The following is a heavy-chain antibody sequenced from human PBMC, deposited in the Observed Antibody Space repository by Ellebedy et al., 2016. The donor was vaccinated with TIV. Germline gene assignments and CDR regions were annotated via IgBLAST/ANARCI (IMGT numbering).Heavy chain of an antibody. J-gene: IGHJ3*01. V-gene: IGHV4-59*01. Sequence: SETLSLTXTVSGGSISSYYWSWIRQPPGKGLEWIGYIFHSGSTNYSPSLKSRVTISVDTSKKQFSLKLNSVTAADTAVYYCARGRRADFWRGALADAFDVWGQGAMVTVS. CDR2: IFHSGST. CDR1: GGSISSYY. CDR3: ARGRRADFWRGALADAFDV. D-gene: IGHD3-3*01.